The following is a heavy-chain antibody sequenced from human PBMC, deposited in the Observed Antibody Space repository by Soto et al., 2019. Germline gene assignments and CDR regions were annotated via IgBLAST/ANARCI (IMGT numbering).Heavy chain of an antibody. Sequence: GASVKVSCKASGGTFSSYAISWVRQAPGQGLEWMGGIIPIFGTANYAQKFQGRLTITADEPTRTAYMELSSLRSEDTAVYYCARDLDYYGSGSHYYYGMGVWGQGTTVTVSS. D-gene: IGHD3-10*01. CDR1: GGTFSSYA. J-gene: IGHJ6*02. CDR2: IIPIFGTA. CDR3: ARDLDYYGSGSHYYYGMGV. V-gene: IGHV1-69*13.